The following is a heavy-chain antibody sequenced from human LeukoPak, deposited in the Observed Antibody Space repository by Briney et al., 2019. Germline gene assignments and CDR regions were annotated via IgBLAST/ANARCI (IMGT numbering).Heavy chain of an antibody. V-gene: IGHV1-2*06. D-gene: IGHD6-13*01. J-gene: IGHJ6*02. CDR1: GYTFTGYY. CDR3: ARDIGQQREFGMDV. Sequence: ASVKVSCKASGYTFTGYYIHWVRQAPGQGLELMGRINPNSGGTNYAQKFQGRVTMTRDMSISTAYMELSRLTSDDTAVYYCARDIGQQREFGMDVWGQGTTVTVSS. CDR2: INPNSGGT.